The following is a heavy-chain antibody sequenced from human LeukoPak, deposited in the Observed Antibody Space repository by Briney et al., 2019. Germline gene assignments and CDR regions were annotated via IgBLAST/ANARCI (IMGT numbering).Heavy chain of an antibody. CDR3: VREEYGQHYFDY. Sequence: PGGSLRLSCAASGFTFSNYAMHWVRQAPGKGLEWVAVISYTGNNKYYAESVKGRFPISRDDSKDTLYLQMNSLRAEDTAVYYCVREEYGQHYFDYWGQGTLVTVSS. V-gene: IGHV3-30-3*01. D-gene: IGHD2/OR15-2a*01. J-gene: IGHJ4*02. CDR1: GFTFSNYA. CDR2: ISYTGNNK.